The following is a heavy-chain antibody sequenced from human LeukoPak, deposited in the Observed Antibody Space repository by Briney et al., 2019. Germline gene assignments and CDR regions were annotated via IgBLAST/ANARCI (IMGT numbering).Heavy chain of an antibody. D-gene: IGHD2-2*01. V-gene: IGHV3-21*01. CDR2: ITTSSSYI. CDR1: GFSFGSYD. CDR3: ASHIVVVTAIRHHAMDV. J-gene: IGHJ6*02. Sequence: GGSLRLSCAASGFSFGSYDMNWVRQAPGKGLEWVSSITTSSSYIYYADSVKGRFTVSRDNAKNSLYLQMNSLRAEDTAVYYCASHIVVVTAIRHHAMDVWGQGTTVTVSS.